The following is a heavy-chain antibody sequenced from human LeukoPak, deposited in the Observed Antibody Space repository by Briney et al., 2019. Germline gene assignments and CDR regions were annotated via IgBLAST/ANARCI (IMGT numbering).Heavy chain of an antibody. CDR3: ARAPTRIAAAGIPLRIFDY. J-gene: IGHJ4*02. V-gene: IGHV1-2*02. CDR2: INPNSGGT. Sequence: GASVNVSFKSSGYTFTGYYMHWVRQAPGQGLEWMGWINPNSGGTNYAQKFQGRVTMTRDTSISTAYMELSRLRSDDTAVYYCARAPTRIAAAGIPLRIFDYWGQGTLVTVSS. CDR1: GYTFTGYY. D-gene: IGHD6-13*01.